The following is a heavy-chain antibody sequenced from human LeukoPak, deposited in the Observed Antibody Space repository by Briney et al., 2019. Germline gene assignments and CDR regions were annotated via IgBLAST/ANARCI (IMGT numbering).Heavy chain of an antibody. CDR3: ARGYALGYCTNGVCYGKPFDY. CDR2: INHSGST. Sequence: PSETLSLTCAVYGGSFSGYCWSWIRQPPGKGLEWIGEINHSGSTNYNPSLKSRVTISVTTSKNQFSLKLTSVTAADTAVYYCARGYALGYCTNGVCYGKPFDYWGQGTLVTVSS. D-gene: IGHD2-8*01. J-gene: IGHJ4*02. CDR1: GGSFSGYC. V-gene: IGHV4-34*01.